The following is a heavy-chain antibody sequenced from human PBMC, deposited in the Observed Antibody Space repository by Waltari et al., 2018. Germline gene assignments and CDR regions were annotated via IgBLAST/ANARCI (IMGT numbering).Heavy chain of an antibody. Sequence: QVQLVQSGAEVKKPGASVKVSCKASGYTFTNYGISWVRQAPGQGLEWMGWIGAYNGNTNYAQNLQGRVTMTTDTSTSTAYMELRSLRSDDTAVYYCGKEGDGSGRRGWFDPWGQGTLVTVSS. J-gene: IGHJ5*02. CDR1: GYTFTNYG. V-gene: IGHV1-18*01. D-gene: IGHD3-10*01. CDR2: IGAYNGNT. CDR3: GKEGDGSGRRGWFDP.